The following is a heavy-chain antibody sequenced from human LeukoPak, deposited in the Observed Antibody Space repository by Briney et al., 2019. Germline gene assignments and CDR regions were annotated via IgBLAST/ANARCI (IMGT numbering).Heavy chain of an antibody. CDR3: ARVPGSRRLLEDGWFDP. Sequence: ASVTVSCKASGYTFTIYGISWVRQAPGQGLEWMGWISAYNGNTNYAQKLQGRVTMTTDTSTSTAYMELRSLRSDDTAVYYCARVPGSRRLLEDGWFDPWGQGTLVTVSS. V-gene: IGHV1-18*01. J-gene: IGHJ5*02. CDR1: GYTFTIYG. D-gene: IGHD5-12*01. CDR2: ISAYNGNT.